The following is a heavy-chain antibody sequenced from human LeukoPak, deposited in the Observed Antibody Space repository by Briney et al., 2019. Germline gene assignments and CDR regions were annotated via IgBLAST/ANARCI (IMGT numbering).Heavy chain of an antibody. J-gene: IGHJ4*02. CDR3: ARDVAGDAVDY. D-gene: IGHD4-17*01. V-gene: IGHV4-61*01. CDR2: IYYSGST. Sequence: SETLSLTCTVSGGSVSSGSYYWSWIRQPPGRGPEWIGYIYYSGSTNYNPSLKSRVTISVDTSKNQFSLKLSSVTAADTAVYYCARDVAGDAVDYWGQGTLVTVSS. CDR1: GGSVSSGSYY.